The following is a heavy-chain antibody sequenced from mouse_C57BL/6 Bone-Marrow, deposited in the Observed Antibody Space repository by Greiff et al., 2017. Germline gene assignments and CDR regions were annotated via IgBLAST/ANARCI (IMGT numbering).Heavy chain of an antibody. J-gene: IGHJ4*01. CDR2: IYLGNGYT. Sequence: EVQRLESGAELVRPGSSVKMSCKTSGYTFTSYGINWVKQRPGQGLEWIGYIYLGNGYTEYNEKFKGKATLTSDKSSSTAYMQLSSLTSEDSAIYFCARENYAMDYWGQGTSVTVSS. CDR1: GYTFTSYG. V-gene: IGHV1-58*01. CDR3: ARENYAMDY.